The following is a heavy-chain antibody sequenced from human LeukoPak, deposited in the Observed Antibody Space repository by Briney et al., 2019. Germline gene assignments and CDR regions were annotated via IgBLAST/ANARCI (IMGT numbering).Heavy chain of an antibody. CDR2: IWYDGSNK. D-gene: IGHD2-15*01. J-gene: IGHJ6*02. CDR3: ASGLAARTYYYYYGMDV. V-gene: IGHV3-33*08. CDR1: GFTFSSYA. Sequence: GRSLRLSCAASGFTFSSYAMHWVRQAPGKGLEWVAVIWYDGSNKYYADSVKGRFTISRDNSKNTLYLQMNSLRAEDTAVYYCASGLAARTYYYYYGMDVWGQGTTVTVSS.